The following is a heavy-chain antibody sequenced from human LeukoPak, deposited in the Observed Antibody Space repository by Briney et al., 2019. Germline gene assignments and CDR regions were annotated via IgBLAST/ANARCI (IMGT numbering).Heavy chain of an antibody. D-gene: IGHD3-16*01. CDR3: ARGGHSSFDY. Sequence: PGGSLRLSCAASGFTFCNFWLHWVRQAPGKGLEWVSRITSDGSNINYADSVQGRFTISRDNAKNTLYLQMNSLRAEDTAVYYCARGGHSSFDYWGQGALVTVSS. CDR2: ITSDGSNI. V-gene: IGHV3-74*01. J-gene: IGHJ4*02. CDR1: GFTFCNFW.